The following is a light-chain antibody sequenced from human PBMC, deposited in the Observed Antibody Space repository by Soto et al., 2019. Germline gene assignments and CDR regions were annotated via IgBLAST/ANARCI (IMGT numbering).Light chain of an antibody. CDR2: DNN. J-gene: IGLJ3*02. CDR3: APLDSALSAGV. CDR1: RSNIGDNS. Sequence: QSVLTQPPSMSAAPGQMVAISCSGTRSNIGDNSVSWYQHFPGTAPKVLIYDNNRRPSGIPDRFSGSKSGTSATLTIIGLQPGDEADYYCAPLDSALSAGVFGGGTKLTVL. V-gene: IGLV1-51*01.